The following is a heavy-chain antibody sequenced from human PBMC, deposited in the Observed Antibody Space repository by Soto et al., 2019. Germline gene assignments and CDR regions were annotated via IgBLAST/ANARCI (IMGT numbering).Heavy chain of an antibody. Sequence: GGSLRLSCAASGFTFSSYSMNWVRQAPGKGLEWVSSISSSSSYIYYADSVKGRFTISRDNAKNSLYLQMNSLRAEDTAVYYCASSTRFLYRSALDVWGQGTTVTVSS. CDR1: GFTFSSYS. J-gene: IGHJ6*02. CDR3: ASSTRFLYRSALDV. CDR2: ISSSSSYI. D-gene: IGHD3-10*01. V-gene: IGHV3-21*01.